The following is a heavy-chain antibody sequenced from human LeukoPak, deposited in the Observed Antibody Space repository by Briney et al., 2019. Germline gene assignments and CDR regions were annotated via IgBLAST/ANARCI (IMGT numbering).Heavy chain of an antibody. CDR1: GYTFTSYG. CDR2: ISAYNGNT. V-gene: IGHV1-18*01. J-gene: IGHJ4*02. D-gene: IGHD6-6*01. CDR3: ARDGAFFAARPLSDY. Sequence: ASVKVSCKASGYTFTSYGISWVRQAPGQGLEWMGWISAYNGNTNYAQKLQGRVTMTTDTSTSTAYMELRSLRSDDTAVYYCARDGAFFAARPLSDYWGQGTLVTVSS.